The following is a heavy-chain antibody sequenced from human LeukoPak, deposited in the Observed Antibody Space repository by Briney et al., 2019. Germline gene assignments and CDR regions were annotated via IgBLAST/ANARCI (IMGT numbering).Heavy chain of an antibody. D-gene: IGHD2-15*01. Sequence: GRSLRLSCAASGFTFSNYGMHWVRQVPGKGLEWVAVISYDGSNKYYADSVKGRFTISRDNSKNTLSLQMSSLRAEDTATYYCTKNVPGRAIDYWGQGTLVTVSS. CDR2: ISYDGSNK. J-gene: IGHJ4*02. V-gene: IGHV3-30*18. CDR1: GFTFSNYG. CDR3: TKNVPGRAIDY.